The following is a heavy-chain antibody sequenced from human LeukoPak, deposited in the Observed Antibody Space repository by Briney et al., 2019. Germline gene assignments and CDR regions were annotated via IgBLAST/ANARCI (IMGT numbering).Heavy chain of an antibody. CDR3: ERAPYSSRGFDY. CDR2: IYSSGRT. D-gene: IGHD6-13*01. Sequence: PSETLSLPCTVSGGSISSYYWCWIRPPAGRGLEWIGRIYSSGRTIYNPSIKSRVTISVEKSKNQSSLKLSSVTAADTAVYYCERAPYSSRGFDYWGQGTLVTVSS. V-gene: IGHV4-4*07. J-gene: IGHJ4*02. CDR1: GGSISSYY.